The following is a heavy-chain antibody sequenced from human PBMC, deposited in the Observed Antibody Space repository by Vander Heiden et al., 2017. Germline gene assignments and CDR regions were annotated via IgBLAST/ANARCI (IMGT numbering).Heavy chain of an antibody. Sequence: EVQLSESGGGLVQPGGSLRLSCAASGFTFNDNARTWVRQAQGKGLEWVSGINGSGGATYYADSVKGRFTISRDNSKNTLYLQMNNLRAEDTAVYYCAKAVGRAVAGTDYWGQGTLVTVSS. J-gene: IGHJ4*02. CDR2: INGSGGAT. CDR3: AKAVGRAVAGTDY. V-gene: IGHV3-23*01. CDR1: GFTFNDNA. D-gene: IGHD6-19*01.